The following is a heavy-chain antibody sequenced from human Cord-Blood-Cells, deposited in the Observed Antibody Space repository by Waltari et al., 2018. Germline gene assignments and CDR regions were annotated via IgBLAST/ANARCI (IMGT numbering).Heavy chain of an antibody. CDR2: INHSGNT. J-gene: IGHJ4*02. D-gene: IGHD3-3*01. CDR1: GGSFSGYY. Sequence: QVQLQQWGAGLLKPSETLSLTCAVYGGSFSGYYWSWIRQPPGKGLEWIGEINHSGNTNYNPSLKSRVTISVDTSKNQFSLKLSSVTAADTAVYYCAGNYDFWSGYYYWGQGTLVTVSS. V-gene: IGHV4-34*01. CDR3: AGNYDFWSGYYY.